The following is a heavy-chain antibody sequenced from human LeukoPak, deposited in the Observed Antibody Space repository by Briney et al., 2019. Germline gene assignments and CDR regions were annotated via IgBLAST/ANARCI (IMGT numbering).Heavy chain of an antibody. D-gene: IGHD3-3*01. J-gene: IGHJ5*02. V-gene: IGHV4-39*01. Sequence: PSETLSLTCTVSGGSISSNSYYWGWIRQPPGKGLEWIGSIYYSGSTYYNPSLKSRVTISVDTSKNQFSLKLSSVTAADTAVYYCARQPRVLRFLEWLLYSWFDPWGQGTLVTVSS. CDR3: ARQPRVLRFLEWLLYSWFDP. CDR1: GGSISSNSYY. CDR2: IYYSGST.